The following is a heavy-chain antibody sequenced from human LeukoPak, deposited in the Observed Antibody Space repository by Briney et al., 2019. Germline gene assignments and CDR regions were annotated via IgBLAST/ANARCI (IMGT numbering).Heavy chain of an antibody. CDR2: ISWNSGSI. Sequence: GGSLRLSCAASGFTFSSYAMSWVRQAPGKGLEWVSGISWNSGSIGYADSVKGRFTISRDNAKNSLYLQMNSLRAEDTALYYCAKDKGAVAGYGMDVWGQGTTVTVSS. D-gene: IGHD6-19*01. V-gene: IGHV3-9*01. J-gene: IGHJ6*02. CDR1: GFTFSSYA. CDR3: AKDKGAVAGYGMDV.